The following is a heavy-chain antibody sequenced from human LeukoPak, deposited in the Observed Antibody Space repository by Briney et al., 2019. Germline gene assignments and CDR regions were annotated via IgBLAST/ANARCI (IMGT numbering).Heavy chain of an antibody. Sequence: SETLSLTCTVSGGSISSYYWSWIRQPPGKGLEWIGSIYHSGSTYYNPSLKSRVTISVDTSKNQFSLKLSSVTAADTAVYYCARLAISGMVPWGQGTLVTVSS. V-gene: IGHV4-59*08. CDR1: GGSISSYY. CDR2: IYHSGST. CDR3: ARLAISGMVP. D-gene: IGHD3-3*01. J-gene: IGHJ5*02.